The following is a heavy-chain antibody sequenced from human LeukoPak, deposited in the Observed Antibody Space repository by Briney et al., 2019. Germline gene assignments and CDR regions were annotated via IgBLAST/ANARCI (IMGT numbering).Heavy chain of an antibody. CDR1: GYTFTSYG. J-gene: IGHJ4*02. CDR2: ISAYNGNT. D-gene: IGHD3-10*01. Sequence: ASVKVSCTASGYTFTSYGISWVRQAPGQGLEWMAWISAYNGNTNYAQKLQGRVTMTTDTSTSTAYMELRSLRSDDTAVYYCARASILWFGELYRLDYWGQGTLVTVSS. V-gene: IGHV1-18*04. CDR3: ARASILWFGELYRLDY.